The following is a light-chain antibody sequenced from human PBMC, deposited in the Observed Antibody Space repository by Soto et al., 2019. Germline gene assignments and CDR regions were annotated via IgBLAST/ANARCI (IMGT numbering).Light chain of an antibody. CDR2: AAS. CDR1: QRIRTS. V-gene: IGKV1-39*01. J-gene: IGKJ4*01. CDR3: QQSYSTLALT. Sequence: DIQMTQSPSSLSASIGDRVTITCRASQRIRTSLNWYQHKPGKAPKLLIYAASSLQSGVPSRFSGSGSGTDFTLTISSLQPEDFATYYCQQSYSTLALTFGGGTKVDI.